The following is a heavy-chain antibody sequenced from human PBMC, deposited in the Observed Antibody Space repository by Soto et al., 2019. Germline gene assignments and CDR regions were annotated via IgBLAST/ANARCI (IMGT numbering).Heavy chain of an antibody. D-gene: IGHD3-16*01. Sequence: SETLSLTCTVSGGSISRYYWSWVRQPPGKGLEWIGSIHYSGSAANNPSLKSRVTMLVDTSKNQFSLRLTSVTAADTAVYYCACDQVFITRANCFVSSGQATLVTVFS. V-gene: IGHV4-59*01. CDR1: GGSISRYY. CDR2: IHYSGSA. CDR3: ACDQVFITRANCFVS. J-gene: IGHJ5*01.